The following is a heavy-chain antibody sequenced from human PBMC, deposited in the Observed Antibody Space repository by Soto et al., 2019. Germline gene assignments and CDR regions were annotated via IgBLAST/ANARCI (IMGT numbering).Heavy chain of an antibody. CDR3: TRRARIGKQLWLPFDS. D-gene: IGHD3-22*01. J-gene: IGHJ4*02. CDR1: GYTFRDYD. Sequence: ASLKASCKASGYTFRDYDINCVRQASGQGLEWMGWMNPNSGNTAYAQKFQGRVTMTGDTTTNTAYMELTSLTSADTAVYYCTRRARIGKQLWLPFDSWAQGTLVTVS. CDR2: MNPNSGNT. V-gene: IGHV1-8*01.